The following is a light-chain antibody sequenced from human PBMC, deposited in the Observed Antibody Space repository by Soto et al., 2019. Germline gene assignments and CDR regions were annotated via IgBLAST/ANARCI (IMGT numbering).Light chain of an antibody. CDR1: SSNLGSNY. CDR3: AAGDGSRGGL. CDR2: RST. J-gene: IGLJ3*02. V-gene: IGLV1-47*01. Sequence: QSVLTQPPSASGTPGQRVTISCSGSSSNLGSNYVYWFQQLLGTAPKLLIFRSTQRPTGGPDRFSGSKAGSAASLAIGGHRAEEEADYYWAAGDGSRGGLFGGGTKLTVL.